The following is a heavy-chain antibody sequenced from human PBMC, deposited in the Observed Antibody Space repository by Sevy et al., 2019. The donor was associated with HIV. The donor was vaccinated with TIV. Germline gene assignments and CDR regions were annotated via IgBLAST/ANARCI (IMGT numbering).Heavy chain of an antibody. CDR1: GGSVSSGSYY. V-gene: IGHV4-61*01. CDR2: IYYSGST. J-gene: IGHJ3*02. CDR3: ARDNTVANDAFDI. D-gene: IGHD4-4*01. Sequence: SETLSLTCTVSGGSVSSGSYYWSWIRQPPVKGLEWIGYIYYSGSTNYNPSLKSRVTISVDTSKNQFSLKRSSVTAADTAVYYCARDNTVANDAFDIWGQGTMVTVSS.